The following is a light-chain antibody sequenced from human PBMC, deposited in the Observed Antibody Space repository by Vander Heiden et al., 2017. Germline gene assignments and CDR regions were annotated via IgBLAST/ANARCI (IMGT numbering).Light chain of an antibody. CDR1: SGRSTDF. J-gene: IGLJ2*01. CDR2: LEGSGSY. CDR3: ETWDGNTHV. V-gene: IGLV4-60*03. Sequence: QPVLTQSSSASASLGSSVKLTCTLSSGRSTDFIAWPPPPPGKAPRFLMKLEGSGSYNKGRGLPDRFAGSSSGADSDLTISNRKSDDEDYYYCETWDGNTHVFGGGTKLTVL.